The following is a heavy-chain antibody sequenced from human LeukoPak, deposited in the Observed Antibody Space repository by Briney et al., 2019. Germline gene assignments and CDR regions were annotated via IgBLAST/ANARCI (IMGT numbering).Heavy chain of an antibody. Sequence: SETLSLTCTVSGGPINSYYWSWIRQPPGKGLEWIGYISYSGSTNYNPSLKSRVTISVDTSKNQFSLKVTSLTAADTAVYYCARGLTGTTSIFQHWGQGTLVTVSS. V-gene: IGHV4-59*01. D-gene: IGHD1-7*01. CDR2: ISYSGST. CDR3: ARGLTGTTSIFQH. CDR1: GGPINSYY. J-gene: IGHJ1*01.